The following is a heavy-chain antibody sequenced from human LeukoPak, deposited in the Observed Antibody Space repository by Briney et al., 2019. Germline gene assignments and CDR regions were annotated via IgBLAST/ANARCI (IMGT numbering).Heavy chain of an antibody. CDR3: AKSRSGWYLLDY. Sequence: GGSLRLSCAASGFTFSSYATSWVRQAPGKGLEWVSVISGSGDNTYYADSVKGRFTISRDNSKNTLYLQMNSLRAGDTAVYFCAKSRSGWYLLDYWGQGTLVTVSS. V-gene: IGHV3-23*01. CDR2: ISGSGDNT. D-gene: IGHD6-19*01. CDR1: GFTFSSYA. J-gene: IGHJ4*02.